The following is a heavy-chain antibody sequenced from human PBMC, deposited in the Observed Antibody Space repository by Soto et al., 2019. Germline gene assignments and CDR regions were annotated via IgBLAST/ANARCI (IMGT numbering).Heavy chain of an antibody. V-gene: IGHV1-69*01. J-gene: IGHJ2*01. CDR1: GGTFSSYA. D-gene: IGHD4-4*01. CDR3: ASSCPTVTTPCWYFDL. Sequence: QVQLVQSGAEVKKPGSSVKVSCKASGGTFSSYAISWVRQDPGQGLEWMGGIIPIFGTANYAQKFQGRVTITADESTSTAYMELSSLRSEDTAVYYCASSCPTVTTPCWYFDLWGRGTLVTVSS. CDR2: IIPIFGTA.